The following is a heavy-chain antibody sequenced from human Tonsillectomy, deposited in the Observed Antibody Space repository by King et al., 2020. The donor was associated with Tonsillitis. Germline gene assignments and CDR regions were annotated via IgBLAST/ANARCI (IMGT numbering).Heavy chain of an antibody. V-gene: IGHV4-39*01. D-gene: IGHD3-10*01. CDR2: ISYGGST. CDR1: GGSISSDYY. J-gene: IGHJ6*02. Sequence: QMQLQESGPGLVKPSETLSLTCTVSGGSISSDYYWGWIRQPPGKGLEWIGTISYGGSTYYNPSLQSRVTISVDTSKNQFSLKMNSVTAADTTVYYCAGLTPTSQYGAGTMDVWGQGTTVTVSS. CDR3: AGLTPTSQYGAGTMDV.